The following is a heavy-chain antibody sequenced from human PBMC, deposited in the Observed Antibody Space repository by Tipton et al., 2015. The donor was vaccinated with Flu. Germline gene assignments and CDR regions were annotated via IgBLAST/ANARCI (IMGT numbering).Heavy chain of an antibody. CDR1: GYTFTDYY. Sequence: QLVQSGAEVKKPGASLKVSCKASGYTFTDYYIHWVRQAPGQGLEWVGWINLHGGATNFAQNFLGRVTMTSDTSISAAYMELGRLTSDDTAVYFCARDKDPQVPGHFDYWGQGTLLTVSS. V-gene: IGHV1-2*02. CDR3: ARDKDPQVPGHFDY. J-gene: IGHJ4*02. D-gene: IGHD1-1*01. CDR2: INLHGGAT.